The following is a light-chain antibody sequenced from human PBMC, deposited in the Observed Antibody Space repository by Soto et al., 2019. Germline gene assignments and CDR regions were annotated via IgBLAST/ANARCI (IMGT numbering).Light chain of an antibody. CDR3: QQFNSYPWT. CDR1: QSVDSW. Sequence: DIPMTQSPSTLSASVGDRVTITCRASQSVDSWLAWYQQKPGEAPNLLIYKTSTLKSGVPSRFSGSGSDTEFTLTISSRHPDDFATYYCQQFNSYPWTFGQGTKVEIK. CDR2: KTS. V-gene: IGKV1-5*03. J-gene: IGKJ1*01.